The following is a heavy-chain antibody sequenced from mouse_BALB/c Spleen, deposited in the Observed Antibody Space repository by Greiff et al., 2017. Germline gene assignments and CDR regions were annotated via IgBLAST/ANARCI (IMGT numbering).Heavy chain of an antibody. J-gene: IGHJ1*01. D-gene: IGHD2-2*01. CDR1: GYSFTSYY. CDR2: IFPGSGNT. CDR3: ASGYDWYFDV. V-gene: IGHV1-66*01. Sequence: VMLVESGPELVKPGASVKISCKASGYSFTSYYIHWVKQRPGQGLEWIGWIFPGSGNTKYNEKFKGKATLTADTSSSTAYMQLSSLTSEDSAVYFCASGYDWYFDVWGAGTTVTVSS.